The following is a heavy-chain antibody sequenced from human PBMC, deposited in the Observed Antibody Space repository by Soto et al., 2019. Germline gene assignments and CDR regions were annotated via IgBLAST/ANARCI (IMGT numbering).Heavy chain of an antibody. J-gene: IGHJ4*02. Sequence: PGGSLRLSCAASGFTVSSNYMSWVRQAPGKGLEWVSVIYSGGSTYYADSVKGRFTISRDNSKNTLYLQMNSLRAEDTAVYYCARDVYDSSGDCYPNYFDYWGQGTLVTVSS. D-gene: IGHD3-22*01. V-gene: IGHV3-66*01. CDR2: IYSGGST. CDR3: ARDVYDSSGDCYPNYFDY. CDR1: GFTVSSNY.